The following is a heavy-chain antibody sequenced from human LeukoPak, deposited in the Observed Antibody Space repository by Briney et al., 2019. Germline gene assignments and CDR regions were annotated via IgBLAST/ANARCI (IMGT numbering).Heavy chain of an antibody. CDR2: IYPGDSDT. CDR1: GYSFTTYW. CDR3: ARQYYGDNSGFDY. Sequence: GGSLKISCKGSGYSFTTYWIGWVRQMPGKGLEWMAIIYPGDSDTRYSPSFQGQVTISADKSISTAYLQWSSLKASDTAMYYCARQYYGDNSGFDYWGQGTPVTVSS. D-gene: IGHD4-23*01. J-gene: IGHJ4*02. V-gene: IGHV5-51*01.